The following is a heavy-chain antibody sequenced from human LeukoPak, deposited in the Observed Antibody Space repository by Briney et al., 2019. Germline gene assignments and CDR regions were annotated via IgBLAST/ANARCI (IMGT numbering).Heavy chain of an antibody. CDR1: GFTFSQHG. V-gene: IGHV3-21*01. Sequence: GGSLRLSCEASGFTFSQHGLNWVRQAPGKGLEWVSSISSSGKYIYYAESLKGRFTISRDNAKNIVTLQMDSLRVEDTAVYYCTRDLMDYDVSTGLHHYYMDVWGQGTTVTVSS. D-gene: IGHD3-9*01. J-gene: IGHJ6*02. CDR3: TRDLMDYDVSTGLHHYYMDV. CDR2: ISSSGKYI.